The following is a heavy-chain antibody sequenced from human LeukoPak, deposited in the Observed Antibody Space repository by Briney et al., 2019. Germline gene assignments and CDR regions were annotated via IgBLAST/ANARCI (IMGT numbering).Heavy chain of an antibody. CDR3: AREGSRWAFDY. J-gene: IGHJ4*02. D-gene: IGHD6-13*01. V-gene: IGHV3-33*01. CDR1: GFTLSSYG. Sequence: GGSLRLSCAASGFTLSSYGMHWVRQAPGKGLEWVAVIWYDGGNKYYVDSVKGRFTISRDNSKNTLYLQMNSLRAEDTAVYYCAREGSRWAFDYWGQGTLVTVSS. CDR2: IWYDGGNK.